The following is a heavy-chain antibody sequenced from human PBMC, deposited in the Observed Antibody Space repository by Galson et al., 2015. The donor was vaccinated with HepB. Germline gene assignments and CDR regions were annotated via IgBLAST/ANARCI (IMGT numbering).Heavy chain of an antibody. D-gene: IGHD6-13*01. V-gene: IGHV1-18*01. J-gene: IGHJ4*02. CDR2: ISVSNGNT. CDR1: GYTFTTYG. CDR3: ARATRFPLYSTSWYSDY. Sequence: SVKVSCKPSGYTFTTYGISWVRQAPGQGLEWMGWISVSNGNTKYPQKIQGRVTMTTDTSTSTAYMELRSLRSDDTAVYYCARATRFPLYSTSWYSDYWGQGTLVTVSS.